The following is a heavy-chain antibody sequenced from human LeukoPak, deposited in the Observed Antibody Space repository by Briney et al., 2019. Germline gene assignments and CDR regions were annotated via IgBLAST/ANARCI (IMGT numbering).Heavy chain of an antibody. Sequence: ASVKVSCKASGFTFTSSAIRWVRQPHGQRLGWVGWIVVGSGNTNYAQKFQERVTITRDMSTSTAYMELSSLRSEHTDVYYCAASRMSEEIFFEYWGQGPLVPVS. CDR3: AASRMSEEIFFEY. CDR2: IVVGSGNT. CDR1: GFTFTSSA. J-gene: IGHJ4*02. V-gene: IGHV1-58*02. D-gene: IGHD5-24*01.